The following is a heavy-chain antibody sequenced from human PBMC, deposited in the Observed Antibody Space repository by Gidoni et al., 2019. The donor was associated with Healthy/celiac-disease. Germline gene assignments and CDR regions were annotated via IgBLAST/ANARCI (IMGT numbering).Heavy chain of an antibody. V-gene: IGHV3-66*01. D-gene: IGHD3-10*01. Sequence: EVQLVESGGGLVQPGGSLRLSCAASGFTVSSNYMSWVRQAPGKGLEWVSFIDSGGSTYYADSVKGRFTISRDNSKNTLYLQMNSLRAEDTAVYYCAREPYGSGYYFDYWGQGTLVTVSS. CDR3: AREPYGSGYYFDY. CDR1: GFTVSSNY. CDR2: IDSGGST. J-gene: IGHJ4*02.